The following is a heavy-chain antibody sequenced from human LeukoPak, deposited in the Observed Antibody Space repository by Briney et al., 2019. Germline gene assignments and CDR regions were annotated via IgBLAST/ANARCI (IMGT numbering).Heavy chain of an antibody. J-gene: IGHJ4*02. V-gene: IGHV1-58*01. D-gene: IGHD1-26*01. Sequence: GASVKVSCKASGFTFTTSAVQWVRQARGQRLEWIGWIVVGSGNTNYAQKFQERVTITRDMSTSTAYMELSSLRSEDTAVHYCAAALPSESYWDFDYWGQGTLVTVSS. CDR1: GFTFTTSA. CDR3: AAALPSESYWDFDY. CDR2: IVVGSGNT.